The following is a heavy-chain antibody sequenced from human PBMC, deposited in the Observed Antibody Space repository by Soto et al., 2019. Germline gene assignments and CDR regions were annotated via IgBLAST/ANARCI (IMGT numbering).Heavy chain of an antibody. CDR2: ISARGGTT. Sequence: EVQLLESGGDLVQPGGSLRLSCEASGFTFSNYDMSWVRQAPGKGLEWVTGISARGGTTYYVDSVKGRFTISRDNSKNTLYLQMNALRAEDRAVYYCAKDRGFGAGHGMDVWGQGTTVTVSS. V-gene: IGHV3-23*01. CDR3: AKDRGFGAGHGMDV. J-gene: IGHJ6*02. D-gene: IGHD3-10*01. CDR1: GFTFSNYD.